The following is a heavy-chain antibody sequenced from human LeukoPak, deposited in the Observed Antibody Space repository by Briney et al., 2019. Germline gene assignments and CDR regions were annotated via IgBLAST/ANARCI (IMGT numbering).Heavy chain of an antibody. J-gene: IGHJ4*02. CDR1: GFIFSSYV. CDR3: ARDTSTTLEY. Sequence: GGSLRLSCAASGFIFSSYVMQWVRQAPGKGLEWVAAISSDGSNKYYTDSVKGRFTISRDNSKNTLYLQMNSLRAEDTAEYYCARDTSTTLEYCGQGTLVTVSS. V-gene: IGHV3-30*04. CDR2: ISSDGSNK. D-gene: IGHD2-15*01.